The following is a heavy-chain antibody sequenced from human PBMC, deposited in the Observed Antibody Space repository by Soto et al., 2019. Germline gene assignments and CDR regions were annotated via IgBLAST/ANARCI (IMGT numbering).Heavy chain of an antibody. CDR1: GFTFSNYW. CDR2: INEGGAYR. CDR3: ARGPSYSDSYFDY. J-gene: IGHJ4*02. V-gene: IGHV3-74*01. Sequence: GGSLRLSCAASGFTFSNYWMHWVRQVPGKGLVWVARINEGGAYRSYADFTEGRFTISRDNAKNTVYLQMNSLRLEDTAVYYCARGPSYSDSYFDYWGQGTLVTVSS. D-gene: IGHD4-17*01.